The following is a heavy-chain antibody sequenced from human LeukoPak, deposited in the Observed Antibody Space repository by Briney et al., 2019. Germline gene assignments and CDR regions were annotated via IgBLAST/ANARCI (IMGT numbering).Heavy chain of an antibody. CDR3: ARGLVGLTPHAGVFQI. Sequence: SSETLSLTCIVSGGSFSSSYWSWIRQPPGKGLERIAYIYSNGNTNSNPSLKSRVTIAVDTSQSQFSLKLSSVTAADTAVYYCARGLVGLTPHAGVFQIWGQGTKVTVSS. D-gene: IGHD1-26*01. CDR2: IYSNGNT. CDR1: GGSFSSSY. J-gene: IGHJ3*02. V-gene: IGHV4-59*01.